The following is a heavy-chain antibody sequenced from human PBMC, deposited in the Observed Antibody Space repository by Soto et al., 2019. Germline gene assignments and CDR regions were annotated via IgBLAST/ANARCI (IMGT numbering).Heavy chain of an antibody. CDR1: GDSVSSNSAA. J-gene: IGHJ6*02. V-gene: IGHV6-1*01. D-gene: IGHD3-3*01. CDR2: TYYRSKWYN. CDR3: ARDHDFWSLRKYYYYGMDV. Sequence: SQTLSLTCAISGDSVSSNSAAWNWIRQSPSRGLEWLGRTYYRSKWYNDYAVSVKSRITINPDTSKNRFSLQLNSVTPEDTAVYYCARDHDFWSLRKYYYYGMDVWGQGTTVTVSS.